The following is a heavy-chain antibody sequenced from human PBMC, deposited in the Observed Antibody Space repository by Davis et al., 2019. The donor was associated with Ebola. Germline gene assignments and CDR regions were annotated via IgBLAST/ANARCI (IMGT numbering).Heavy chain of an antibody. CDR3: TKDKGQRYFDY. CDR2: ISSSSSTI. J-gene: IGHJ4*02. V-gene: IGHV3-48*01. CDR1: GFTFSSYS. Sequence: GGSLRLSCAASGFTFSSYSMNWVRQAPGKGLEWVSYISSSSSTIYYADSVKGRFTISRHNSKNTLYLQMNSLRAEDTAMYYCTKDKGQRYFDYWGEGTLVTVSS.